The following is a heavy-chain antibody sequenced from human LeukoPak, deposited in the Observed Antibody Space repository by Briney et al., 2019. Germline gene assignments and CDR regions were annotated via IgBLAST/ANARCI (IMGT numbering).Heavy chain of an antibody. D-gene: IGHD1-26*01. J-gene: IGHJ4*02. V-gene: IGHV4-59*08. CDR3: ARLGAMVDY. Sequence: PSETLSLTCTVSGGTISSYYWSWIRQPPGKGLEWIGYIYYSGSTNYNPSLKSRVTISVDTSKNQFSLKLSSVTAADTAVYYCARLGAMVDYWGQGTLVTVSS. CDR2: IYYSGST. CDR1: GGTISSYY.